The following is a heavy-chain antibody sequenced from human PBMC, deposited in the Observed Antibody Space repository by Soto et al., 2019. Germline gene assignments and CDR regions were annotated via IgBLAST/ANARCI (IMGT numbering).Heavy chain of an antibody. CDR1: GGTFSSYA. J-gene: IGHJ4*02. V-gene: IGHV1-69*13. D-gene: IGHD2-15*01. Sequence: GASVKVSCKASGGTFSSYAISWVRQAPGQGLEWMGGIIPIFGTANYAQKFQGRVTITADESTSTAYMELSSLRSEDTAVYYCARVPPYPAGGRHPYFDYWGQGTLVTVSS. CDR3: ARVPPYPAGGRHPYFDY. CDR2: IIPIFGTA.